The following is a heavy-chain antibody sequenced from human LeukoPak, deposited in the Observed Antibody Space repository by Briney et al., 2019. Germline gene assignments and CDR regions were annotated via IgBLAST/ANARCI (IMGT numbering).Heavy chain of an antibody. J-gene: IGHJ4*02. CDR1: GFAFSVYE. CDR2: ISSSGGTR. V-gene: IGHV3-48*03. D-gene: IGHD6-19*01. CDR3: ATLTVASSFDY. Sequence: PGGSLRLSRAASGFAFSVYEMYWVRQAPGKGLEWVSYISSSGGTRYYADSVKGRFTISRDNAKNSLYLQMNSLRAEDTAVYYCATLTVASSFDYWGQGTPVTVSS.